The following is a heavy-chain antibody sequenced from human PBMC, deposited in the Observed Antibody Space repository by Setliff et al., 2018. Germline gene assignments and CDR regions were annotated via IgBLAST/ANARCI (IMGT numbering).Heavy chain of an antibody. J-gene: IGHJ4*02. CDR1: GFTISDYW. Sequence: GGSLRLSCAVSGFTISDYWMHWVRQAPGKGLVWVSRLKSAGSSTLYADSVKGRFTISRDNAKNTLYLQMNSLRAEDTAVYYCARGRGSGTYYLFDNWGQGTLVTVSS. CDR3: ARGRGSGTYYLFDN. D-gene: IGHD1-26*01. CDR2: LKSAGSST. V-gene: IGHV3-74*01.